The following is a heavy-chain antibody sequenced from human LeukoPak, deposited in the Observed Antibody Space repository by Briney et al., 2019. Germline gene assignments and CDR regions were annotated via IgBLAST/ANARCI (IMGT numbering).Heavy chain of an antibody. J-gene: IGHJ4*02. D-gene: IGHD2-21*02. CDR1: GFTFSSYG. CDR3: ASEWSAYCGGDCPPEY. CDR2: ISYDGSNK. V-gene: IGHV3-30*03. Sequence: QAGGSLRLSCAASGFTFSSYGMRWVRQAPGKGLEWVAVISYDGSNKYYADSVKSRFTISRDNSKNTLYLQMNSLRAEDTAVYYCASEWSAYCGGDCPPEYWGQRTLVTVSS.